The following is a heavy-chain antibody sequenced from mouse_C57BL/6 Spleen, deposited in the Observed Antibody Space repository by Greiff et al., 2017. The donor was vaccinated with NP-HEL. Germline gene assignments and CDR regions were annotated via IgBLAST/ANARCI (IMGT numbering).Heavy chain of an antibody. CDR1: GYTFTSYW. CDR2: IDPSDSET. V-gene: IGHV1-52*01. D-gene: IGHD1-1*01. Sequence: VQLQQPGAELVRPGSSVKLSCKASGYTFTSYWMHWVKQRPIQGLEWIGNIDPSDSETHYNQKFKDKATLTVDKSSSTAYMQLSSLTSEDSAVYYCARQGTVVPYYFDYWGQGTTLTVSS. CDR3: ARQGTVVPYYFDY. J-gene: IGHJ2*01.